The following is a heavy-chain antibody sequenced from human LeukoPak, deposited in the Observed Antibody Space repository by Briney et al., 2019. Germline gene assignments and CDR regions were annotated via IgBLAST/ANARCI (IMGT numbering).Heavy chain of an antibody. Sequence: GGSLRLSCAASGFTFNTYAMHWVRQAPGKGLEWLAVIWYDGKYKYYGDSVKGRISISRDNSKATLDLQMNNLRAEDTGLYYCARGFGSGGSSVEFWGQGTLVTVSS. V-gene: IGHV3-33*01. CDR2: IWYDGKYK. D-gene: IGHD2-15*01. CDR1: GFTFNTYA. J-gene: IGHJ4*02. CDR3: ARGFGSGGSSVEF.